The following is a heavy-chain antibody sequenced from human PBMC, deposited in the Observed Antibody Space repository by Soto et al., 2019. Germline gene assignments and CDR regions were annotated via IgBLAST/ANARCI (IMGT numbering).Heavy chain of an antibody. Sequence: QAQLVESGGGVVQPGRSLRLSCAASGLTFSSYAMNWVRQAPGKGLEWVAVISYDGSNKYYADPVKGRFTISRDNYKNTLYLQMNSLRVEDTAAYYCARTEGVVGVRSSWFDPWGQGTLVTVSS. CDR1: GLTFSSYA. V-gene: IGHV3-30-3*01. CDR2: ISYDGSNK. D-gene: IGHD1-26*01. CDR3: ARTEGVVGVRSSWFDP. J-gene: IGHJ5*02.